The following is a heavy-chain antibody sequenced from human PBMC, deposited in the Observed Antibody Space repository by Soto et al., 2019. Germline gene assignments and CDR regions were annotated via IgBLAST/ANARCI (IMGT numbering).Heavy chain of an antibody. D-gene: IGHD2-15*01. CDR1: GGSIGTFF. J-gene: IGHJ5*02. V-gene: IGHV4-59*12. CDR3: ARGMARVVVVAATPGHWFDP. Sequence: PSETLSLTCAVSGGSIGTFFWTWIRQPPGKGLEWVGYISYRGSTTYNPSLKSRVTMSVDTSNNQFSLKLSSVTAADTAVYYCARGMARVVVVAATPGHWFDPWGQGTLVTVSS. CDR2: ISYRGST.